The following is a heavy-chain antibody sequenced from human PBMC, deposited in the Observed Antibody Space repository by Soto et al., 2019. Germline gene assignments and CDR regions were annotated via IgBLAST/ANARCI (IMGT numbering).Heavy chain of an antibody. CDR1: GGSISSYY. D-gene: IGHD6-13*01. V-gene: IGHV4-59*01. CDR2: IYYSGST. CDR3: ARAPHSRLFDY. J-gene: IGHJ4*02. Sequence: SETLSLTCTVSGGSISSYYWSWIRQPPGKGLEWIGYIYYSGSTNFNPSLKSRVTISVDTSKNQFSLKLSSVTAADTAVYYCARAPHSRLFDYWGQGTLVTSPQ.